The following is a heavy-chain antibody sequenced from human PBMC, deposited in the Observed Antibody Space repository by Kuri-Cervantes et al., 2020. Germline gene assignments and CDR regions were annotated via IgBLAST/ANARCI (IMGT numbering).Heavy chain of an antibody. CDR3: ARESVAGTNGPWYYFDY. Sequence: GGSLRLSCAASGFTSNTYPIHWVRQAPGKGLEWVALISYDGSDKFYADSVRGRFTTSTDRPKNTLFLQLNSLRAEDTAVYYCARESVAGTNGPWYYFDYWGQGTLVTDSS. CDR1: GFTSNTYP. D-gene: IGHD6-19*01. V-gene: IGHV3-30*07. J-gene: IGHJ4*02. CDR2: ISYDGSDK.